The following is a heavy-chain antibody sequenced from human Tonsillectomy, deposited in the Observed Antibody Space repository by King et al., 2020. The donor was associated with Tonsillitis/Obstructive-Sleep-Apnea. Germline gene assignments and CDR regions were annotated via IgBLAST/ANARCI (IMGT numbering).Heavy chain of an antibody. CDR2: INSDGSST. V-gene: IGHV3-74*01. CDR1: GFTFSTYW. Sequence: VQLVESGGGLVQPGGSLRLSCAASGFTFSTYWMHWVRQAPGKGLVWVSRINSDGSSTNYADSVNGRFTISRDNAKNTLYLQMNSLRAEATAVYYCAREYYGFLSCYYNDYWGQGNLVTVSS. J-gene: IGHJ4*02. CDR3: AREYYGFLSCYYNDY. D-gene: IGHD3-3*01.